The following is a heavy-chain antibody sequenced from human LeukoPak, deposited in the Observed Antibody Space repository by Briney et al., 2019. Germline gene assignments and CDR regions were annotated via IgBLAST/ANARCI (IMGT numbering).Heavy chain of an antibody. Sequence: SETLSLTCAVSGYSISSGYYWGWIRQPPGKGLEGIGSIYHSGSTYYNPSLKSRVTISVDTSKNQFSLKLSSVTAADTAVYYCASQDTAMAPPLGYWGQGTLVTVSS. V-gene: IGHV4-38-2*01. D-gene: IGHD5-18*01. CDR3: ASQDTAMAPPLGY. J-gene: IGHJ4*02. CDR2: IYHSGST. CDR1: GYSISSGYY.